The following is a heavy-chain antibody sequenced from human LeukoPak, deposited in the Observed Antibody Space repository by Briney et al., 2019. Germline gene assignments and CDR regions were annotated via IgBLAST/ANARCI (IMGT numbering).Heavy chain of an antibody. Sequence: PSETLSLTCTVSGGSISSGGYYWSWIRQHPGKGLEWIAYIYYSGSTYYNPSLKSRATISVDTSKNQFSLKLSSVTAADTAVYYCARADYSSSWFLDYWGQGTLVTVSS. D-gene: IGHD6-13*01. CDR2: IYYSGST. J-gene: IGHJ4*02. CDR3: ARADYSSSWFLDY. V-gene: IGHV4-31*03. CDR1: GGSISSGGYY.